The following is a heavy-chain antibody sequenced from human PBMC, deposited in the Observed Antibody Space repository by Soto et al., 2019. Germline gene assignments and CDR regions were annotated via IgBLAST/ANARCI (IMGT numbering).Heavy chain of an antibody. CDR2: IIPLHNTS. V-gene: IGHV1-69*06. Sequence: QVQLLQSGAEVKKPGSSVKVSCKVSGGAFSNYALNWVRHGPGQRLEWLGGIIPLHNTSNYSLKFLGRVTVTADMSSITVYLVLNSLTSDDTATYYCASWSNWNQLYYDGLDVWGQGTTVTVSS. D-gene: IGHD1-20*01. CDR1: GGAFSNYA. CDR3: ASWSNWNQLYYDGLDV. J-gene: IGHJ6*02.